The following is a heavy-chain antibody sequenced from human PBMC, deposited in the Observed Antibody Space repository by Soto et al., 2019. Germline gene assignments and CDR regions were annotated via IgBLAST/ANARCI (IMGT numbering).Heavy chain of an antibody. D-gene: IGHD1-26*01. V-gene: IGHV3-7*04. CDR1: GFSFRSDW. CDR3: SGGVGDAF. J-gene: IGHJ4*02. CDR2: TNQDGSQK. Sequence: EEQLVESGGGLVQPGGSLRPTCAVSGFSFRSDWMNWVRQAPGKGLEWVAHTNQDGSQKYYVDSVKGRFTIFRDNDKNSLSLQMNSLRVEDTAVYYCSGGVGDAFWGQGTLVTVSS.